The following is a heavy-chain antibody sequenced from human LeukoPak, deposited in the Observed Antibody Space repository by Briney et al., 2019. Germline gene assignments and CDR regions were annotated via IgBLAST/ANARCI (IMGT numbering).Heavy chain of an antibody. CDR3: AKDRVGNEWEHDAFDI. CDR1: GLTFNSYW. Sequence: GGSLRLSCAASGLTFNSYWMSWVRQAPGKGLEWVANIKKDGSEKYYVDSVKGRFTISRDNAKNSLYLQMNSLRAEDTALYYCAKDRVGNEWEHDAFDIWGQGTMVTVSS. D-gene: IGHD1/OR15-1a*01. CDR2: IKKDGSEK. V-gene: IGHV3-7*03. J-gene: IGHJ3*02.